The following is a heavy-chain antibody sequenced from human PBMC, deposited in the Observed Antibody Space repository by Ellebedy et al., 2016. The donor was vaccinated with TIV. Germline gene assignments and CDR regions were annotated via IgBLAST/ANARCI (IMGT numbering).Heavy chain of an antibody. V-gene: IGHV3-23*05. J-gene: IGHJ4*02. Sequence: PGGSLRLSCAASGFTFSSYAMSWVRQVPGMGLEWVSSIYSSGTTYYGDSAWGRLTISRDKSKNTLYLQMNSLRAEYTAVYYCAKGRGGGSDSSAPRYYFDYWGLGTLVTVSS. CDR3: AKGRGGGSDSSAPRYYFDY. D-gene: IGHD3-22*01. CDR2: IYSSGTT. CDR1: GFTFSSYA.